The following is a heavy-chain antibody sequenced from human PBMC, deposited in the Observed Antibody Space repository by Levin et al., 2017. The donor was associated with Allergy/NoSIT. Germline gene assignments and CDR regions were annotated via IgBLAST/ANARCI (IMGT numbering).Heavy chain of an antibody. CDR2: ISSNGGST. Sequence: GGSLRLSCSASGFTFSSYAMHWVRQAPGKGLEYVSAISSNGGSTYYADSVKGRFTISRDNSKNTLYLQMSSLRAEDTAVYYCVKDPGSSYYDILTGYYWLSFSPVYFDYWGQGTLVTVSS. CDR1: GFTFSSYA. CDR3: VKDPGSSYYDILTGYYWLSFSPVYFDY. J-gene: IGHJ4*02. D-gene: IGHD3-9*01. V-gene: IGHV3-64D*06.